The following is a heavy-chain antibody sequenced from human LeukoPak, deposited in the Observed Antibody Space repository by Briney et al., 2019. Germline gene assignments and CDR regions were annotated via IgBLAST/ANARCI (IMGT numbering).Heavy chain of an antibody. J-gene: IGHJ3*02. CDR2: ISSSSTYL. CDR3: ARRSYCGGDCYGSDAFDI. V-gene: IGHV3-21*01. CDR1: GFTFSSYE. D-gene: IGHD2-21*02. Sequence: GGSLRLSCAASGFTFSSYEMNWVRQAPGKGLEWVSSISSSSTYLDYADSLKGRFTVSRDNAKNSLYLQMNSLRAEDTAVYYCARRSYCGGDCYGSDAFDIWGQGTMVTVSS.